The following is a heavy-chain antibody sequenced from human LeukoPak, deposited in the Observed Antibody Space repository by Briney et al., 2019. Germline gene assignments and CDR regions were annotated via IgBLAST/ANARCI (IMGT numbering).Heavy chain of an antibody. CDR1: GVSFSSYW. Sequence: GGSLRLSCAVSGVSFSSYWMTWVRLAPGKGLEWVALIKQGGSETYYVDSVKGRFTVSRDNAKNSLYLQMNSLRAEDTALYYCAKLSQDSSGYYPAPHFDYWGQGTLVTVSS. CDR2: IKQGGSET. V-gene: IGHV3-7*03. CDR3: AKLSQDSSGYYPAPHFDY. D-gene: IGHD3-22*01. J-gene: IGHJ4*02.